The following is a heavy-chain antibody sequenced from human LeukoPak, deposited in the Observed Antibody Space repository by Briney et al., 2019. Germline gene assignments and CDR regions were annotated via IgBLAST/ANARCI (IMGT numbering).Heavy chain of an antibody. Sequence: GGSLRLYCSASGFTFTSYAMSWVRQGPGKGLEWVSVISDSGGSTYYADSVKGRFTISRDNSKNTLYLQMNSLRADDTAVYYCAKRRWLGGIGVADPFDYWGQGTLVTVSS. CDR1: GFTFTSYA. J-gene: IGHJ4*02. CDR2: ISDSGGST. V-gene: IGHV3-23*01. D-gene: IGHD6-19*01. CDR3: AKRRWLGGIGVADPFDY.